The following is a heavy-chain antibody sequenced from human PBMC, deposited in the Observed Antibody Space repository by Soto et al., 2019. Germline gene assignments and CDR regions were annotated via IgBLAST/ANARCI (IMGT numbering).Heavy chain of an antibody. Sequence: QVQLVQSGAEVKKPGASVKVSCKASGYTFTSYDINWVRQATGQGLEGMGWMNPNRGNTGYAQRSQGRVTMTRNTSISTAYMELRSLRSEDMAVYYCAREKVGAVDYWGQGTLVTVSS. J-gene: IGHJ4*02. D-gene: IGHD1-26*01. CDR2: MNPNRGNT. CDR1: GYTFTSYD. V-gene: IGHV1-8*01. CDR3: AREKVGAVDY.